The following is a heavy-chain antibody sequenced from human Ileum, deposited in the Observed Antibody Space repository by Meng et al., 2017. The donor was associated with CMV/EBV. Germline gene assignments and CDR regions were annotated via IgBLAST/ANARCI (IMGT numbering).Heavy chain of an antibody. CDR2: MNPNSGNT. V-gene: IGHV1-8*03. Sequence: KASGYTFSSYDINWVRQAAGQGLEWMGWMNPNSGNTGYTQTFQGRVTITRNTSISTAYMELSSLRSEDTAVYYCARRKVTGKGWFDPWGQGTLVTVSS. CDR3: ARRKVTGKGWFDP. D-gene: IGHD1-20*01. J-gene: IGHJ5*02. CDR1: GYTFSSYD.